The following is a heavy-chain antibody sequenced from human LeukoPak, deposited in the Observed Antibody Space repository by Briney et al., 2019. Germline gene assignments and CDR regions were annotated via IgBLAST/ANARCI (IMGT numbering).Heavy chain of an antibody. J-gene: IGHJ5*02. CDR1: GYTFTSYY. CDR3: AVSSPRSWFDP. Sequence: GASVKVSCKASGYTFTSYYMHWVRQAPGQGLEWMGIINPSGGSTSSAQKFQGRVTMTRDTSTSTVYMELSSLRSEDTAVYYCAVSSPRSWFDPWGQGTLVTVSS. V-gene: IGHV1-46*03. CDR2: INPSGGST. D-gene: IGHD6-13*01.